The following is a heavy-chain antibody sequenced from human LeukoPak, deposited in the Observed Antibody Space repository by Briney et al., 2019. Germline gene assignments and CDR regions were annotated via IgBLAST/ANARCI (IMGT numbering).Heavy chain of an antibody. CDR1: GGTFNNYA. J-gene: IGHJ4*02. CDR3: AGRAPSSSSAFDY. V-gene: IGHV1-69*04. CDR2: IIPILGIA. D-gene: IGHD6-6*01. Sequence: GSSVKVSCKASGGTFNNYAISWVRQAPGQGLEWMGRIIPILGIANYAQKFQGRVTITVDKSTSTAYMELSSLRSDDTAVYYCAGRAPSSSSAFDYWGQGTLVTVSS.